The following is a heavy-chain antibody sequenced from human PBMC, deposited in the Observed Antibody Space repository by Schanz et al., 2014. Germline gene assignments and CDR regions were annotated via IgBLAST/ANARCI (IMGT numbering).Heavy chain of an antibody. CDR3: ARVGIEGSSGRKTDY. CDR2: IRGDGSEK. CDR1: GFTFSSYA. J-gene: IGHJ4*02. V-gene: IGHV3-7*01. D-gene: IGHD3-22*01. Sequence: VQLVESGGGVVQPGRSLRLSCAASGFTFSSYAMHWVRQAPGKGLEWVANIRGDGSEKHYVDSVEGRFTISRDNAKDSVFLQMNSLRVEDTAVYYCARVGIEGSSGRKTDYWGQGTLVTVSS.